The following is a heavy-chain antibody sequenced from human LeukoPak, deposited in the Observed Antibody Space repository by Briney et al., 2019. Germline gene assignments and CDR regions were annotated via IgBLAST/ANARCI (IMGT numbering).Heavy chain of an antibody. Sequence: VASVKVSCKASGYTFTSYAMHWVRQAPGQRLEWMGWINAGNGNTKYSQKFQGRVTITRDTSASTAYMELSSLRSEDTAVYYRASSCSSTSCYYGLGIDYWGQGTLVTVSS. CDR1: GYTFTSYA. CDR2: INAGNGNT. J-gene: IGHJ4*02. D-gene: IGHD2-2*01. CDR3: ASSCSSTSCYYGLGIDY. V-gene: IGHV1-3*01.